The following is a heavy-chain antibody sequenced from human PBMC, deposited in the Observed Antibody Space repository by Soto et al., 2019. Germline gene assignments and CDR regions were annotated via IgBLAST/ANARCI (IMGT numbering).Heavy chain of an antibody. Sequence: QMQLVESGGGVVQPGGSLRLSCAARGFALSPYTIHWVRQAPGKGLEWVAGLSSDGSNNFYPDSVKGRITISRDNSKTTVHLQINNLRPEDTAIYYCAKDAEMHATRLLSYFALDLWGRGTTVTVSS. CDR1: GFALSPYT. V-gene: IGHV3-30-3*01. CDR3: AKDAEMHATRLLSYFALDL. J-gene: IGHJ6*02. CDR2: LSSDGSNN. D-gene: IGHD3-10*01.